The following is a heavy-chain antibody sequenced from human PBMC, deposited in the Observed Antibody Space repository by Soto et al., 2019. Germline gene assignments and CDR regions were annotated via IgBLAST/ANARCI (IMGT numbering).Heavy chain of an antibody. Sequence: GASVKVSCKASGYTFTSYGVSRVREASGQRLEWMGWISAYNGNTNYAQKLQGRVTMTTDTSTSTAYMELRSLRSDDTAVYYCARDRYCSGGSCYVDWFDPWGQGTLVTVSS. CDR2: ISAYNGNT. J-gene: IGHJ5*02. V-gene: IGHV1-18*01. CDR1: GYTFTSYG. D-gene: IGHD2-15*01. CDR3: ARDRYCSGGSCYVDWFDP.